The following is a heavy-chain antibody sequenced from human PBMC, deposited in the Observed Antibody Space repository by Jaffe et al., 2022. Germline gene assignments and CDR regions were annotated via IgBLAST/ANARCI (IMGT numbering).Heavy chain of an antibody. CDR1: GFSLSTSGMC. V-gene: IGHV2-70*01. J-gene: IGHJ6*03. Sequence: QVTLRESGPALVKPTQTLTLTCTFSGFSLSTSGMCVSWIRQPPGKALEWLALIDWDDDKYYSTSLKTRLTISKDTSKNQVVLTMTNMDPVDTATYYCARISPGSTGAAGYYYYYMDVWGKGTTVTVSS. CDR2: IDWDDDK. D-gene: IGHD6-13*01. CDR3: ARISPGSTGAAGYYYYYMDV.